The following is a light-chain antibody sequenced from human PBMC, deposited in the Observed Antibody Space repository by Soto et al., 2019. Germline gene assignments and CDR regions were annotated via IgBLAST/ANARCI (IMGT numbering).Light chain of an antibody. Sequence: QSVLTHPASVSGSPGQSITISCTGTSSDVGSYNLVSWYQQHPGKAPKPMIYEGSKRPSGVSNRSSGSKSGNTASLTISGIQAEDEADYYCCSYAGSSTFFYVLGTGTKVTVL. CDR1: SSDVGSYNL. J-gene: IGLJ1*01. CDR3: CSYAGSSTFFYV. CDR2: EGS. V-gene: IGLV2-23*03.